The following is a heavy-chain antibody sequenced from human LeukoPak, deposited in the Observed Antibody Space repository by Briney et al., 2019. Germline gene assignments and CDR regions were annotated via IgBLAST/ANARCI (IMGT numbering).Heavy chain of an antibody. CDR1: GFSLSTSGVG. D-gene: IGHD5-24*01. J-gene: IGHJ5*02. CDR3: AHRPWIRDGYNLCWFDP. CDR2: IYWNDDK. Sequence: ESGPTLVNPTQTLTLTCTFSGFSLSTSGVGVGWIRQPPGKALEWLALIYWNDDKRYSPSLKSRLTITKDTSKNQVVLTMTNMDPVDTATYYCAHRPWIRDGYNLCWFDPWGQGTLVTVSS. V-gene: IGHV2-5*01.